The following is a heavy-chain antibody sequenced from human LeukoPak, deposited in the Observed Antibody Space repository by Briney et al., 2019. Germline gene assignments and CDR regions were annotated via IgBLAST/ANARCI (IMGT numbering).Heavy chain of an antibody. V-gene: IGHV4-34*12. J-gene: IGHJ6*03. Sequence: SQTLSLTCAVYVGSLCAYYRSCISHSPGTGWEWIGEIIHSGMFNYNPSFKSQVTMSAVTSKNPLSLTLSTVTAADTAVYYSARDDRGSPTYYYYYYFMDVWGKGTTVTGSS. CDR3: ARDDRGSPTYYYYYYFMDV. CDR2: IIHSGMF. CDR1: VGSLCAYY.